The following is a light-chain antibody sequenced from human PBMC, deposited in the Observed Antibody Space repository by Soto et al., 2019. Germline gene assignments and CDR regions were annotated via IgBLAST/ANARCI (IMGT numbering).Light chain of an antibody. CDR3: PTWGTGIWV. CDR2: LNSDGSH. J-gene: IGLJ3*02. V-gene: IGLV4-69*01. CDR1: SGHSSYA. Sequence: QSVLTQSPSASASLGASVKLTCSLSSGHSSYAIAWHQQQPEKGPRYLMKLNSDGSHSKGDGIPDRFSGSSSGAERYLTISSLQSEDEAHYYCPTWGTGIWVFGGGTKLTVL.